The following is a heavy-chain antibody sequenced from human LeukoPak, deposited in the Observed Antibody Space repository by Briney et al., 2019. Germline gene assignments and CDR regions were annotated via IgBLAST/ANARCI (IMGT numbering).Heavy chain of an antibody. V-gene: IGHV1-2*02. CDR2: IHPNSGGT. J-gene: IGHJ4*02. D-gene: IGHD1-26*01. Sequence: GASVKVSCKASGYTFTGYYMHWVRQAPGQGLEWMGWIHPNSGGTNYAQKFQGRVTMTRDTSISTTYMELSRLRSDETAVYYCARASYSGSYYEMCYWGQGTLVTVSS. CDR3: ARASYSGSYYEMCY. CDR1: GYTFTGYY.